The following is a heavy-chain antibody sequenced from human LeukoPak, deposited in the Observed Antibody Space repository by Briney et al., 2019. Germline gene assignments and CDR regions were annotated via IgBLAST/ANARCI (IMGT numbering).Heavy chain of an antibody. CDR1: GFTFSSYS. CDR3: AKYKDEGELFWGSLGY. V-gene: IGHV3-48*01. J-gene: IGHJ4*02. CDR2: ISSSSSTI. Sequence: PGGSLRLSCAASGFTFSSYSMNWVRQAPGKELEWVSYISSSSSTIYYADSVKGRFTISRDNSKNTLYLQMNSLRAEDTAVYYCAKYKDEGELFWGSLGYWGQGTLVTVSS. D-gene: IGHD3-10*01.